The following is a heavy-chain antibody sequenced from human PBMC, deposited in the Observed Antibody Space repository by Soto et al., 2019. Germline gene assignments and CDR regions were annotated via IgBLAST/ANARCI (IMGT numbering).Heavy chain of an antibody. CDR2: IYYSGST. V-gene: IGHV4-59*01. Sequence: PSETLSLTCTVSGGSISSYYWSWIRQPPGKGLEWIGYIYYSGSTNYNPSLKSRVTISVDTSKNQFSLKLSSVTAADTAVYYCANTDYGDYSSVYWGQGTLVTVSS. D-gene: IGHD4-17*01. CDR3: ANTDYGDYSSVY. J-gene: IGHJ4*02. CDR1: GGSISSYY.